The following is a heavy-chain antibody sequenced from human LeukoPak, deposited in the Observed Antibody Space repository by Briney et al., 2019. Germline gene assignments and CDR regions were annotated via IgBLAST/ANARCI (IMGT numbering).Heavy chain of an antibody. Sequence: SGGSLRLSCAASGFTFSSYWMHWVRQAPGKGLVWVSRVNSDGIYTIYADSVKGRFTISRDNAKNTLYLQMNSLRAEDTAVYYCVRSGGYRQFDYWGQGTLVTVSS. D-gene: IGHD2-15*01. CDR1: GFTFSSYW. V-gene: IGHV3-74*01. CDR2: VNSDGIYT. J-gene: IGHJ4*02. CDR3: VRSGGYRQFDY.